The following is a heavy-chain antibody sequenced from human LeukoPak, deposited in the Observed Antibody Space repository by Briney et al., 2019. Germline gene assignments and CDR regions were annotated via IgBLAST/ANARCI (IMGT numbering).Heavy chain of an antibody. CDR2: IRSSSSLI. J-gene: IGHJ3*02. CDR3: ARDYDYAFDI. V-gene: IGHV3-48*01. Sequence: GGSLRLSCAASGFSFSTYSMNWVRQAPGKGLEWVSYIRSSSSLIFYADSVKGRFTISGDTAKSSLYLQMNSLTAEDTAVYYCARDYDYAFDIWGQGTMVIVSS. CDR1: GFSFSTYS. D-gene: IGHD3-16*01.